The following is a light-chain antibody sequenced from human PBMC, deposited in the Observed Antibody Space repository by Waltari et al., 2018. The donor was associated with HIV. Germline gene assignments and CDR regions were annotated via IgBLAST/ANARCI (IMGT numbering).Light chain of an antibody. J-gene: IGLJ3*02. Sequence: QSVLTQPPSASATPGQRVTISCSGSRSNIGNNAVYWFQQLPRTAPKLLIYRNNQRPSGVPDRFTGSKSGTSAALAISGLRSEDEADYYCDAWDDSLSGRVFGGGTKLTVL. CDR3: DAWDDSLSGRV. V-gene: IGLV1-47*01. CDR1: RSNIGNNA. CDR2: RNN.